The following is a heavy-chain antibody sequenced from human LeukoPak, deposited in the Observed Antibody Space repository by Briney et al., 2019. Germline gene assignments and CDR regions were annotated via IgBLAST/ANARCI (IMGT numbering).Heavy chain of an antibody. V-gene: IGHV3-7*03. CDR3: ARDPPRHVQVPCY. CDR1: GFIFGSYW. D-gene: IGHD1-1*01. CDR2: IKQDGSEK. J-gene: IGHJ4*02. Sequence: QSGGSLRLSCATSGFIFGSYWMTWVRQPPGKGLEWVANIKQDGSEKNYVDSVKGRFTISRDNSKNSLYLQMNSLRAEDTAVYYCARDPPRHVQVPCYWGQGTRVTVSS.